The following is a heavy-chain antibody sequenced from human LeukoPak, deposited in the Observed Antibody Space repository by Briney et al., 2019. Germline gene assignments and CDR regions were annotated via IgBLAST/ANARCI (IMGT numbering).Heavy chain of an antibody. CDR1: GFIFSSYA. J-gene: IGHJ4*02. CDR3: ARQVAGLDY. CDR2: ISFDGSNK. D-gene: IGHD6-19*01. Sequence: GGSLRLSCAASGFIFSSYAVHWVRQAPGRGLEWVAFISFDGSNKYYADSVKGRFTISRDNSKNTLYLQMNSLRAEDTAVYYCARQVAGLDYWGQGTLVTVSS. V-gene: IGHV3-30-3*01.